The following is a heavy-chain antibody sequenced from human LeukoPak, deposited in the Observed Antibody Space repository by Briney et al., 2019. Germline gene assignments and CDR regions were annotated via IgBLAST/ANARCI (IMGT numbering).Heavy chain of an antibody. CDR1: GYTFTGYY. CDR3: ARGDVVVPAATSFDY. Sequence: ASVKVSCKASGYTFTGYYMHWVRQAPGQGLEWMGWINPNSGGTNYAQKFQGWVTMTRDTSISTAYMELSRLRSDDTAVYYCARGDVVVPAATSFDYWGQGTLVTVSS. V-gene: IGHV1-2*04. D-gene: IGHD2-2*01. CDR2: INPNSGGT. J-gene: IGHJ4*02.